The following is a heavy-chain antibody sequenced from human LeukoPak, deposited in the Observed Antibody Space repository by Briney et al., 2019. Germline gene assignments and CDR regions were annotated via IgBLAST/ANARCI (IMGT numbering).Heavy chain of an antibody. CDR1: GLTVSSNY. J-gene: IGHJ4*02. D-gene: IGHD4/OR15-4a*01. Sequence: GGSLRLSCAASGLTVSSNYMSWVRQVPGKGLEWVSVIYSGGSTYYADSVKGRFTISRDNSKNTLYLQMNSLRAEDTAVYYCARAESYDYGFDYWGQGTLVTVSS. CDR2: IYSGGST. V-gene: IGHV3-53*01. CDR3: ARAESYDYGFDY.